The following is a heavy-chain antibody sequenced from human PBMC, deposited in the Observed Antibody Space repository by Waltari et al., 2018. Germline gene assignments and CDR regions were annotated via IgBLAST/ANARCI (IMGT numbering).Heavy chain of an antibody. CDR1: GCTLSSYS. Sequence: QVHLVESGGGVVQPGRSLRLSCAASGCTLSSYSIHWVRQAPGKGLEWVAVIWYDGTNTYYGDSGKGRFTISRDNSKNTVFLQMNSLRVEDTAVYYCARGVVVAPPDYWGQGTLVTVSS. J-gene: IGHJ4*02. CDR3: ARGVVVAPPDY. D-gene: IGHD2-15*01. CDR2: IWYDGTNT. V-gene: IGHV3-33*01.